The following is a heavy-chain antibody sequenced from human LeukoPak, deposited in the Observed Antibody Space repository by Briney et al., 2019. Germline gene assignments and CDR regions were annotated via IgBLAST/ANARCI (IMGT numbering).Heavy chain of an antibody. J-gene: IGHJ4*02. CDR3: AKDIGSTVTYYFDY. CDR1: GFNFDDYA. CDR2: ISWNSGSI. V-gene: IGHV3-9*03. D-gene: IGHD4-17*01. Sequence: GGSLRLSCAASGFNFDDYAMHWVRQAPGKGLEWVSGISWNSGSIGYADSVKGRFTISRDNAKNSLYLQMNSLRAEDMALYYCAKDIGSTVTYYFDYWGQGTLVTVSS.